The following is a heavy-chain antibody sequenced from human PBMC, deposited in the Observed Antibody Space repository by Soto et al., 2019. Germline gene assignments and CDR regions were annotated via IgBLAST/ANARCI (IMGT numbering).Heavy chain of an antibody. CDR1: GGSISSGGYY. D-gene: IGHD6-19*01. J-gene: IGHJ6*03. CDR3: ARHSALYSSGWSPYYYMDV. CDR2: IYYSGST. Sequence: SETLSLTCTVSGGSISSGGYYWSWIRQHPGKGLEWIGYIYYSGSTYYNPSLKSRVTISVDTSKNQFSLKLSSVTAADTAVYYCARHSALYSSGWSPYYYMDVWGKGTTVTVSS. V-gene: IGHV4-39*01.